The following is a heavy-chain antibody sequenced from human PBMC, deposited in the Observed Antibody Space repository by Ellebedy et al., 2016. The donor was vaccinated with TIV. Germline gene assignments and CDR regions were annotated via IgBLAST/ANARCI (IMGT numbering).Heavy chain of an antibody. CDR2: INPNSGGT. V-gene: IGHV1-2*04. CDR1: GYTFTGYY. D-gene: IGHD3-16*02. CDR3: ARDHFPYVWGSYLDY. Sequence: ASVKVSCXASGYTFTGYYMHWVRQAPGQGLEWMGWINPNSGGTNYAQKFQGWVTMTRDTSTSTVYMELSSLRSEDTAVYYCARDHFPYVWGSYLDYWGQGTLVTVSS. J-gene: IGHJ4*02.